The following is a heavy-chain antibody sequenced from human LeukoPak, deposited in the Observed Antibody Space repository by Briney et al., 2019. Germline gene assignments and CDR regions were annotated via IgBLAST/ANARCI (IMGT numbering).Heavy chain of an antibody. D-gene: IGHD5-12*01. J-gene: IGHJ1*01. CDR2: IYHSETT. V-gene: IGHV4-30-2*01. CDR1: GGSISSGGYS. Sequence: SETLSLTCAVSGGSISSGGYSWSWIRQPPGKGLEWIGYIYHSETTYYNPSLKSRVTISGDTSNNQFSLKLNSVTAADTAVYFCARGRNSGYDLEYWGQGTLVTVSS. CDR3: ARGRNSGYDLEY.